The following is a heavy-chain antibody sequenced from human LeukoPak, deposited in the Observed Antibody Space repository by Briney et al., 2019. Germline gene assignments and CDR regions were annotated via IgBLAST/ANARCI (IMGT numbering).Heavy chain of an antibody. Sequence: GSLRLSCAASGFTFSNYAMSWVRQAPGKGLEWIGSIYHSGSTYCNPSLKSRVTISVDTSKNQFSLKLSSVTAADTAVYYCARLGTAAEGFDYWGQGTLVTVSS. V-gene: IGHV4-38-2*01. CDR1: GFTFSNYA. D-gene: IGHD6-13*01. J-gene: IGHJ4*02. CDR2: IYHSGST. CDR3: ARLGTAAEGFDY.